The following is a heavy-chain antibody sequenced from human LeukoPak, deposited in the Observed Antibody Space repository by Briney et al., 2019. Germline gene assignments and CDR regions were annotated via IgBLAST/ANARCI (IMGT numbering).Heavy chain of an antibody. CDR1: GGSISSHY. J-gene: IGHJ5*02. D-gene: IGHD2-2*02. V-gene: IGHV4-59*11. CDR3: ARGCSSTSCYTGHWFDP. CDR2: IYYSGST. Sequence: SETLSLTCTVPGGSISSHYWSWIRQPPGRGLEWIGYIYYSGSTNYNPSLKSRVTISVDTSKNQFSLKLSSVTAADTAVYYCARGCSSTSCYTGHWFDPWGQGTLVTVSS.